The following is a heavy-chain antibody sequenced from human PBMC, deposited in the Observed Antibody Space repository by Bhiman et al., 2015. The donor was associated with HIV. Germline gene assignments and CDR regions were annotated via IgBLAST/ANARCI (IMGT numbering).Heavy chain of an antibody. CDR1: GFTFSSFA. Sequence: EVQLVESGGDLVQPAGSLRLSCAASGFTFSSFAMHWVRQAPGKGLEYVSAISSNGGSTYYANSVKGRFTISRDNSKNTLYLQMGSLRAEDMAVYYCARKIGYGYAFDIWGQGTMVTVSS. V-gene: IGHV3-64*01. CDR2: ISSNGGST. J-gene: IGHJ3*02. D-gene: IGHD5-12*01. CDR3: ARKIGYGYAFDI.